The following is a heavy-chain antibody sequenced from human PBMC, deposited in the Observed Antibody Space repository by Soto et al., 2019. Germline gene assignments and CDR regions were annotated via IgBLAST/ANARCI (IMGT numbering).Heavy chain of an antibody. CDR2: ISYDGSNK. J-gene: IGHJ4*02. V-gene: IGHV3-30*18. Sequence: GGSLRLSCAASGFSFSSYGMHWLRQAAGKGLEWVAVISYDGSNKYYADSVRGRFTISRDNSKNTLYLQMNSLRPEDTAVFYCAKERMEQYQLLPFFDYWGQGTLVA. CDR1: GFSFSSYG. D-gene: IGHD2-2*01. CDR3: AKERMEQYQLLPFFDY.